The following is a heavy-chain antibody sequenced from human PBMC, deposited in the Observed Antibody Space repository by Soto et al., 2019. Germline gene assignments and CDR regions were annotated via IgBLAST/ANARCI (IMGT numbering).Heavy chain of an antibody. Sequence: QVQLVESGGGVVQPGRSLRLSCAASGFTFSSYGMHWVRQAPGKGLEWVAVISYDGSNKYYADSVKGRFTISRDNSNNTLYLQMNSLRAEDTDVYYCAKDLEPTYYYDSSGYFWGIDYWGQGTLVTVSS. J-gene: IGHJ4*02. V-gene: IGHV3-30*18. CDR2: ISYDGSNK. CDR3: AKDLEPTYYYDSSGYFWGIDY. CDR1: GFTFSSYG. D-gene: IGHD3-22*01.